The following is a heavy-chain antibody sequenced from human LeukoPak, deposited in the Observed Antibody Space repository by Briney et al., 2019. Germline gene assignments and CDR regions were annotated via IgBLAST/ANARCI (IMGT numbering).Heavy chain of an antibody. J-gene: IGHJ4*02. CDR1: GYTLTGYY. CDR2: INPSGGST. Sequence: ASVKVSCKASGYTLTGYYMHWVRQAPGQGLEWMGIINPSGGSTSYAQKFQGRITMTRDMSTSTVYMELSSLRSKDTAVYYCARAFSRSVVVGNAIKYWGQGTLVTVSS. V-gene: IGHV1-46*01. D-gene: IGHD2-21*01. CDR3: ARAFSRSVVVGNAIKY.